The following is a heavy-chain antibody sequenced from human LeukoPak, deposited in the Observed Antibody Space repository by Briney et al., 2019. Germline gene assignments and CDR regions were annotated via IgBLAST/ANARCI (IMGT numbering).Heavy chain of an antibody. J-gene: IGHJ4*02. Sequence: GGSLRLSCAASGFTFSSYAMSWVRQAPGKGLEWVSLISGSGATIYYAGSLKGRFTISRDNFKNTLYLQMNSLRAEDTAVYYCAKDERSSGYFLDYWGQGTLVTVSS. D-gene: IGHD3-22*01. CDR2: ISGSGATI. CDR3: AKDERSSGYFLDY. V-gene: IGHV3-23*01. CDR1: GFTFSSYA.